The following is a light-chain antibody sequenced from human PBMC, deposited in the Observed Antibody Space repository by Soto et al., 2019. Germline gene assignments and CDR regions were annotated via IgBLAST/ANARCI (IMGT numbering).Light chain of an antibody. CDR2: STH. J-gene: IGLJ3*02. V-gene: IGLV8-61*01. CDR1: SGSVSTSYY. Sequence: QTVVTQEPSFSVSPGGTVTLTCGLSSGSVSTSYYPSWYQQTPGQAPRILIHSTHARSSGVPDRFSGSILGNKAALTITGAQAEDESNYHCVLYLGSGVWVFGGGTKVTVL. CDR3: VLYLGSGVWV.